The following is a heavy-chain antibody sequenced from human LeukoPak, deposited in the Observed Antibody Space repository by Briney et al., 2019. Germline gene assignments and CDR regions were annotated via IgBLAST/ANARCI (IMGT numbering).Heavy chain of an antibody. CDR3: AKVSEWGSAVASIFDY. D-gene: IGHD6-19*01. J-gene: IGHJ4*02. Sequence: PGRSLRLSCAASGFTFSSYGMHWIRQAPGKGLEWVAVISYDGSNKYYADSVKGRFTISRDNSKNTLYLQMNSLRAEDTAVYYCAKVSEWGSAVASIFDYWGQGTLVTVSS. V-gene: IGHV3-30*18. CDR1: GFTFSSYG. CDR2: ISYDGSNK.